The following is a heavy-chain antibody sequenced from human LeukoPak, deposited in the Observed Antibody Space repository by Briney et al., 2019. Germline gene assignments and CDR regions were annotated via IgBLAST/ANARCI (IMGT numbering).Heavy chain of an antibody. CDR1: GFTFSSYG. D-gene: IGHD6-13*01. CDR3: ARESSSWYYFDY. V-gene: IGHV3-30*03. CDR2: ISYDGSNK. J-gene: IGHJ4*02. Sequence: PGGSLRLSCAASGFTFSSYGMHWVRQAPGKGLEWVAVISYDGSNKYYADSVKGRFTISRDNSKNTLYLQMNSLRAEDTAVYYCARESSSWYYFDYWGQGTLVTVSS.